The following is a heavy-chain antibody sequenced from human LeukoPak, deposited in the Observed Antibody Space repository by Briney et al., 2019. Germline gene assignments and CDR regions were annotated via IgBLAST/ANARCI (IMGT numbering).Heavy chain of an antibody. CDR3: AGGGGLDV. CDR2: INHNGNVN. CDR1: GFTFSSYW. D-gene: IGHD3-16*01. Sequence: GGSLRLSCAASGFTFSSYWMNWARQAPGKGLEWVASINHNGNVNYYADSVEGRFTISRDNAKNSLYLQMSNWRAEDTAVYFCAGGGGLDVWGQGATVTVSS. V-gene: IGHV3-7*03. J-gene: IGHJ6*02.